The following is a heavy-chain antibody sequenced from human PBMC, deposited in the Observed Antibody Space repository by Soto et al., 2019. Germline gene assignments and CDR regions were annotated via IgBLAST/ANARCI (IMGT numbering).Heavy chain of an antibody. Sequence: ASVKVSCKASGYTFTSYHINWVRQTTGQGLEWMGWMNPNSGNTGYAQKFQGRVTMTRNTSISTAYMELSSLRSEDTAVYYCARVGYSSSWYYYYYYMDVWGKGTTVTVSS. J-gene: IGHJ6*03. V-gene: IGHV1-8*01. CDR1: GYTFTSYH. CDR2: MNPNSGNT. CDR3: ARVGYSSSWYYYYYYMDV. D-gene: IGHD6-13*01.